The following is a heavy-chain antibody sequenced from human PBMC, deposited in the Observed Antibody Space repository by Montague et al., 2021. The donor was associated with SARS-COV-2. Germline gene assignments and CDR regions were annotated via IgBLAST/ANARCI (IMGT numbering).Heavy chain of an antibody. CDR2: VNHRGSA. CDR1: GECFGGYY. Sequence: SETLSLTCAVYGECFGGYYWRWIGQPTGEGLEWVGEVNHRGSANYNPSLKSRVTISVDTSKNQFSLRLSSVTAADTAVYYCASFPSGYYDSSGYHIWGQGTLVTVSS. CDR3: ASFPSGYYDSSGYHI. V-gene: IGHV4-34*01. D-gene: IGHD3-22*01. J-gene: IGHJ4*02.